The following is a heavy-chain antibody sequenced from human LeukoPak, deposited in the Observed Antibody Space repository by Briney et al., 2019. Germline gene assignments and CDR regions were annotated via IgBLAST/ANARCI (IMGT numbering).Heavy chain of an antibody. J-gene: IGHJ5*02. CDR3: ARPLGLGWFDP. CDR2: ISTSSSTI. V-gene: IGHV3-48*04. Sequence: GGSLRLSCAASGFTFSSYSMNWVRQAPGKGLEWVSYISTSSSTIYYADSVKGRFTISRDNAKNSLYLQMNSLRAEDTAVYYCARPLGLGWFDPWGQGTPVTVSS. CDR1: GFTFSSYS.